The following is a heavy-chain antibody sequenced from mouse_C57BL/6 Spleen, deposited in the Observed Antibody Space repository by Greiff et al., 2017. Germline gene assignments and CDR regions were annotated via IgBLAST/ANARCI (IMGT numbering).Heavy chain of an antibody. CDR1: GYTFTSYT. V-gene: IGHV1-4*01. D-gene: IGHD1-1*01. Sequence: VMLVESGAELARPGASVKMSCKASGYTFTSYTMHWVKQRPGQGLEWIGYINTSSGYTKYNQKFKDKATLTADKSSSTAYMQQGSLTSEDSAVYYCASPNYYSSSDAMDYWGQGTSVTVSA. CDR3: ASPNYYSSSDAMDY. J-gene: IGHJ4*01. CDR2: INTSSGYT.